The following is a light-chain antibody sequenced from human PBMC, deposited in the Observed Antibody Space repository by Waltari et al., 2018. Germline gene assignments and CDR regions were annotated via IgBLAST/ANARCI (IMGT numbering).Light chain of an antibody. J-gene: IGKJ4*02. Sequence: DIQLTQSPSFLSVSVGDRVTITCRASQGISSSFSWYQQQPGKAPKLLVYAASSLQRGVPSRFSGSGSGTEVTLTIRSLQPEDFASYYCQQLSTYPLTIGGGTKVEIK. CDR2: AAS. CDR3: QQLSTYPLT. CDR1: QGISSS. V-gene: IGKV1-9*01.